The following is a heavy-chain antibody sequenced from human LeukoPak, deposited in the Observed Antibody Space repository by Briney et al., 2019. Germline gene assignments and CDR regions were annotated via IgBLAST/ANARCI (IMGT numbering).Heavy chain of an antibody. V-gene: IGHV3-30-3*01. CDR3: ARETSSGWEFDY. J-gene: IGHJ4*02. D-gene: IGHD6-19*01. CDR2: ISYDGTNK. CDR1: GFTFSSYA. Sequence: GGSLRLSCAASGFTFSSYAMHWVRQAPGKGLEGVAVISYDGTNKYYADSVKGRFTISRDNSKNTLYLQMNSLRAEDTAVYYCARETSSGWEFDYWGQGTLVTVSS.